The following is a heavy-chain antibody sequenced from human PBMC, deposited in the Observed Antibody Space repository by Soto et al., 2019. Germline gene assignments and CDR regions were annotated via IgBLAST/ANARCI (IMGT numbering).Heavy chain of an antibody. CDR2: IYYSGST. J-gene: IGHJ4*02. Sequence: PSETLSLTCTVSGGSISSGDYYWSWIRQPPGKGLEWIGYIYYSGSTYYNPSLKSRVTISVDTSKNRFSLKLSSVTAADTAVYYCARDLGAQDSSGYYLAYWGQGTLVTVSS. CDR3: ARDLGAQDSSGYYLAY. D-gene: IGHD3-22*01. CDR1: GGSISSGDYY. V-gene: IGHV4-30-4*01.